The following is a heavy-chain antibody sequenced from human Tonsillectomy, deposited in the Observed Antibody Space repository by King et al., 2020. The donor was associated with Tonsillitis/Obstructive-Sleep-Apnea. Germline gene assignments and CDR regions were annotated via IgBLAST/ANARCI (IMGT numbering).Heavy chain of an antibody. D-gene: IGHD3-16*02. CDR2: IYPGDSDT. V-gene: IGHV5-51*01. Sequence: DVQLVESGAEVKEPGESLKISCKGSGYRFTSYWIGWVRQMPGKGLEWMGIIYPGDSDTRYSPSFQGQVTISADKSINTAYLQWNSLQASDTAMYYCAREGGQGVIPNWFDPWGQGTLVTVSS. J-gene: IGHJ5*02. CDR1: GYRFTSYW. CDR3: AREGGQGVIPNWFDP.